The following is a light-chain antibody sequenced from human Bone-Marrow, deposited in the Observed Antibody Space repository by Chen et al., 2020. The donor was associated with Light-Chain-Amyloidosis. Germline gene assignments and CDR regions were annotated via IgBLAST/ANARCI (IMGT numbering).Light chain of an antibody. J-gene: IGKJ4*01. CDR1: ERVHNT. CDR2: GPG. Sequence: EVVMTQSPATLSVSPEETATLSCRSCERVHNTLAWYQQKPGHAPRLLIYGPGTKAAGIPARFSGSGSGADFTRTSISLQSEAFAVYSCQKYNSWPLAVGGGTKVEIK. V-gene: IGKV3-15*01. CDR3: QKYNSWPLA.